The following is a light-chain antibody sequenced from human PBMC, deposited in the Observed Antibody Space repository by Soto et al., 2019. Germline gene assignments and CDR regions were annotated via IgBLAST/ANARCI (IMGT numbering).Light chain of an antibody. CDR3: QHSYSTPIT. CDR2: AAS. CDR1: QSISSY. Sequence: DIQMTQSPSSLSASVGDRVTITCRASQSISSYLNWYQQKPGKAPKLLIYAASSLQSGVPSRFSGSGSGTDFTLTISSLQPEEFATYYCQHSYSTPITFGQGTRLEIK. V-gene: IGKV1-39*01. J-gene: IGKJ5*01.